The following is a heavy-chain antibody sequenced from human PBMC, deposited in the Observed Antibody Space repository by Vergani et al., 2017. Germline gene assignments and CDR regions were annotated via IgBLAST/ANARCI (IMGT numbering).Heavy chain of an antibody. J-gene: IGHJ4*02. Sequence: QVQLVQSGGEVKKPGASVKVSCKASGYTFTTYGIIWVRQAPGQRLEWMGWISAYNGNTNYAQKFQGRVTMTTDTSTSTAYMELRSLRSDDTAIYYCARVAAMGYYFDYWGQGTLVTVSS. CDR3: ARVAAMGYYFDY. V-gene: IGHV1-18*04. CDR1: GYTFTTYG. D-gene: IGHD5-18*01. CDR2: ISAYNGNT.